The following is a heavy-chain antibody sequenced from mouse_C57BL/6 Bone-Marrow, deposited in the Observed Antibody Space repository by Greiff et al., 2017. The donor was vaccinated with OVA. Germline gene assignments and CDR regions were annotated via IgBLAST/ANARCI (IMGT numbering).Heavy chain of an antibody. J-gene: IGHJ2*01. Sequence: QVTLKVSGPELVKPGASVKLSCKASGYTFTSYDINWVKQRPGQGLEWIGWIYPRDGSTKYNEKFKGKATLTVDTSSSTAYMELHSLTSEDSAVYFCASSNWDYFDYWGQGTTLTVSS. CDR2: IYPRDGST. D-gene: IGHD4-1*01. CDR3: ASSNWDYFDY. V-gene: IGHV1-85*01. CDR1: GYTFTSYD.